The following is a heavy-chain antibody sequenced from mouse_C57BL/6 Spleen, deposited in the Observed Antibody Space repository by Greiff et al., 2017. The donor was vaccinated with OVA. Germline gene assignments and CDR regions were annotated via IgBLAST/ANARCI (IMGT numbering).Heavy chain of an antibody. Sequence: QVHVKQPGAELVKPGASVKLSCKASGYTFTSYWMHWVKQRPGQGLEWIGMIHPNSGSTNYNEKFKSKATLTVDKSSSTAYMQLSSLTSEDSAVYYCATGLLGAMDYWGQGTSVTVSS. D-gene: IGHD2-10*01. CDR1: GYTFTSYW. V-gene: IGHV1-64*01. CDR2: IHPNSGST. J-gene: IGHJ4*01. CDR3: ATGLLGAMDY.